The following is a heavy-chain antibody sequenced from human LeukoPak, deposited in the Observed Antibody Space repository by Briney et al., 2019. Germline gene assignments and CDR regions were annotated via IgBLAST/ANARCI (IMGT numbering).Heavy chain of an antibody. CDR2: ITASGGNT. V-gene: IGHV3-23*01. CDR3: AKGNGYSYGRYYFDY. CDR1: GFTFSSYA. D-gene: IGHD5-18*01. Sequence: GSLTLSCAASGFTFSSYAMDWVRQAPGKGLEWVSAITASGGNTYYADSVKGRFTISRDNSKNTLYLQVNSLRAEDTAVYYCAKGNGYSYGRYYFDYWGQGTLVTVSS. J-gene: IGHJ4*02.